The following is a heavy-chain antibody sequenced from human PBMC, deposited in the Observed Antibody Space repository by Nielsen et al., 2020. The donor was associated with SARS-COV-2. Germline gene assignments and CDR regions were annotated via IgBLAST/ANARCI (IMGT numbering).Heavy chain of an antibody. Sequence: GESLKISCAASGFTFSSYGMHWVRQAPGKGLEWVAVIWYDGSNKYYADSVKGRFTISRDNSKNTLYLQMNSLRAEDTAVYYCARQQLVHFDYWGQGTLVTVSS. J-gene: IGHJ4*02. CDR3: ARQQLVHFDY. D-gene: IGHD6-13*01. CDR1: GFTFSSYG. V-gene: IGHV3-33*01. CDR2: IWYDGSNK.